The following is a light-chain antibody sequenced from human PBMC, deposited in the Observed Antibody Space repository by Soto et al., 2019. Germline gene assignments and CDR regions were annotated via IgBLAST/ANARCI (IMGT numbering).Light chain of an antibody. CDR2: QAS. CDR1: QSVSTS. J-gene: IGKJ1*01. Sequence: DIQMTQSPSTLSASVGDRLTITCRASQSVSTSLAWYQQKPGIAPKLLIYQASSLENGVPSRFSGSGSGTEFTLTFSSLQPDDFATYYCQQYNSYRTFGQGTKVEIK. CDR3: QQYNSYRT. V-gene: IGKV1-5*03.